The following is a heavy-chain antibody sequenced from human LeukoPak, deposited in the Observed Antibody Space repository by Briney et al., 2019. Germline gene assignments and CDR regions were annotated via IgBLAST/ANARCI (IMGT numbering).Heavy chain of an antibody. J-gene: IGHJ5*02. D-gene: IGHD2-2*02. V-gene: IGHV4-59*04. Sequence: SETLSLTCTVSGGSISSYYWSWIRQPPGKGLEWIGSIYYSGSTYYNPSLKSRVTISVDTSKNQFSLKLSSVTAADTAVYYCAKQRAVYLYWFDPWGQGTLVTASS. CDR2: IYYSGST. CDR1: GGSISSYY. CDR3: AKQRAVYLYWFDP.